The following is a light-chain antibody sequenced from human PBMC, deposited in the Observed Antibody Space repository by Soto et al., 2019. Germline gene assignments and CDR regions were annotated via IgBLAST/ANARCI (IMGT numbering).Light chain of an antibody. CDR3: QQYGSSLSIT. CDR1: QSVSSSY. Sequence: EIVLTQSPGTLSLSPGERVTLSCRASQSVSSSYLAWYQQKPGQAPRLLIYGASSRATGISDRFSGSGSGTDFTLPISRLEPEDFAVYYCQQYGSSLSITFGQGTRLENK. V-gene: IGKV3-20*01. CDR2: GAS. J-gene: IGKJ5*01.